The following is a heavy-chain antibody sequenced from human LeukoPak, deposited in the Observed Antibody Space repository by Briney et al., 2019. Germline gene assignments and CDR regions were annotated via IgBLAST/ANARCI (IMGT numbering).Heavy chain of an antibody. CDR1: GFILSNHW. CDR3: ARDWVGPADY. CDR2: VNKDGSEK. V-gene: IGHV3-7*01. D-gene: IGHD1-26*01. Sequence: GSSLRLSCAASGFILSNHWMTWVRQAPGKGPEWVANVNKDGSEKYYVASVKGRFTVSRDNTNNSVHLQMNSLRDEDTAVYYCARDWVGPADYWGQGTLVTVSS. J-gene: IGHJ4*02.